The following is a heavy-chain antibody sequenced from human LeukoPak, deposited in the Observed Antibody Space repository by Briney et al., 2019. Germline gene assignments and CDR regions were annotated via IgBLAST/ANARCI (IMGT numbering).Heavy chain of an antibody. CDR1: GYTLTELS. D-gene: IGHD3-22*01. Sequence: AASVKVSCKVSGYTLTELSMHWVRQAPGKGLEWMGGFDPEDGETIYAQKFQGRVTMTEDTSTDTAYMELSSLRSEDTAVYYCATRLDYYDSSGYYQFDYWGQRALVTVSS. J-gene: IGHJ4*02. CDR3: ATRLDYYDSSGYYQFDY. V-gene: IGHV1-24*01. CDR2: FDPEDGET.